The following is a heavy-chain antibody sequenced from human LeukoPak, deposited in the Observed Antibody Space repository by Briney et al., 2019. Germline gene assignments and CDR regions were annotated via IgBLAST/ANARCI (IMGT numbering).Heavy chain of an antibody. V-gene: IGHV3-30*18. CDR2: ISYDGSNK. CDR3: AKDEIHYDSSGPRVPYYYYHGMDV. Sequence: GGSLRLSCAASGFTFSSYGMHWVRQAPGKGLEWVAVISYDGSNKYYADSVKGRFTISRDNSKNTLYLQMNSLRAEDTAVYYCAKDEIHYDSSGPRVPYYYYHGMDVWGQGTTVTVSS. D-gene: IGHD3-22*01. CDR1: GFTFSSYG. J-gene: IGHJ6*02.